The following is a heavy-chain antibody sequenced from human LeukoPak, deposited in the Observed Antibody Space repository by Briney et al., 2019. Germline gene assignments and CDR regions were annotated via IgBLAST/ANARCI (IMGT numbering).Heavy chain of an antibody. CDR2: ISYVGSNK. Sequence: PGGSLRLSCAASAFTFSSYGMHCVRQAPGKGMEWVAVISYVGSNKYYADSVKGRFTISRDKSKNTLYLQMNSLRSEDTAVYYCAKGDSGYDIPWFDPWGQGTLVTVSS. V-gene: IGHV3-30*18. D-gene: IGHD5-12*01. CDR3: AKGDSGYDIPWFDP. CDR1: AFTFSSYG. J-gene: IGHJ5*02.